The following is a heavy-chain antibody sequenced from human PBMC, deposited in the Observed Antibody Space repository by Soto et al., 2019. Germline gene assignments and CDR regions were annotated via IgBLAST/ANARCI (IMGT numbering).Heavy chain of an antibody. CDR1: GFSFSSYA. CDR2: ISYDGSHK. J-gene: IGHJ4*02. Sequence: LRLSCAASGFSFSSYAMHWVRQAPGKGLEWLAVISYDGSHKYYADSVKGRFTISKDNYKNTLYLQMNSLRAEDTAVYYCARSEILTGYSLDYWGQGTLVTVSS. CDR3: ARSEILTGYSLDY. D-gene: IGHD3-9*01. V-gene: IGHV3-30-3*01.